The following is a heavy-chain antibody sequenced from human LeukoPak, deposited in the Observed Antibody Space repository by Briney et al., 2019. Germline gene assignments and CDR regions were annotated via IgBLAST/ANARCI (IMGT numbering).Heavy chain of an antibody. J-gene: IGHJ4*02. CDR1: GFTFSNYA. CDR2: ISGGGGTT. Sequence: GGFLRLSCAASGFTFSNYAMSWVRQAPGKGLEWVSAISGGGGTTYYADSVKGRFTISRDDSKNTLYLQMNSLRAEDTAVYYCAKDLAPDGFYELDYWGQGTLVTVSS. CDR3: AKDLAPDGFYELDY. D-gene: IGHD5/OR15-5a*01. V-gene: IGHV3-23*01.